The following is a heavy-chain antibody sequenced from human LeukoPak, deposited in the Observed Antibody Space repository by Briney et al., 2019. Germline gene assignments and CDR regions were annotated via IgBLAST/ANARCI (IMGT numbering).Heavy chain of an antibody. CDR3: ARDRVGYCSSTSCYNYYYGMDV. Sequence: GGSLRLSCAASGFTFSDYYMSWIRQAPGKGLEWVSYIRSSGSTIYYADSVKGRFTISRDNAKNSLYLQMNSLRAEDTAVYYCARDRVGYCSSTSCYNYYYGMDVWGQGTTVTVSS. V-gene: IGHV3-11*01. J-gene: IGHJ6*02. D-gene: IGHD2-2*01. CDR2: IRSSGSTI. CDR1: GFTFSDYY.